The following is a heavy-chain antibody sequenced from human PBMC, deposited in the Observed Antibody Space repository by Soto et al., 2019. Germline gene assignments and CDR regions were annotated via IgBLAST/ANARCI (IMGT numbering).Heavy chain of an antibody. CDR1: GFTFSGSA. CDR3: TRHNYDFWSATKKLPYMDV. CDR2: IRSKANSYAT. V-gene: IGHV3-73*01. Sequence: GGSLRLSCAASGFTFSGSAMHWVRQASGKGLEWVGRIRSKANSYATAYAASVKGRFTISRDDSKNTAYLQMNSLKTEDTAVYYCTRHNYDFWSATKKLPYMDVWGKGTTVTV. J-gene: IGHJ6*03. D-gene: IGHD3-3*01.